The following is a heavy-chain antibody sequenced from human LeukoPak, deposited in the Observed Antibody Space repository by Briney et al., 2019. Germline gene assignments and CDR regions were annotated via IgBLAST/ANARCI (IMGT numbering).Heavy chain of an antibody. Sequence: GGSLRLSCAAAGFTFHDYAMHWVRQAPGKGLEWVSLISGDGGSTYYADSVKGRFTISRDNSKNSLYLQMNSLRTEDTALYYCAKDMAYCSGGSCYSAGDYWGQGTLVTVSS. CDR3: AKDMAYCSGGSCYSAGDY. D-gene: IGHD2-15*01. CDR1: GFTFHDYA. J-gene: IGHJ4*02. V-gene: IGHV3-43*02. CDR2: ISGDGGST.